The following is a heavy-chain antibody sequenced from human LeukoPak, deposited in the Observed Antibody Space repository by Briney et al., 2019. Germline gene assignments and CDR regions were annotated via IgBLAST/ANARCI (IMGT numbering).Heavy chain of an antibody. CDR1: GYTFTSYY. CDR3: TRDLPYSSSWESIDY. CDR2: INPSGGST. J-gene: IGHJ4*02. V-gene: IGHV1-46*01. Sequence: ASVRVSCKASGYTFTSYYMHWVRQAPGQGLEWMGIINPSGGSTSYAQKFQGRVTMTRDMSTSTVYMELSSLRSDDTAVYYCTRDLPYSSSWESIDYWGQGTLVTVSS. D-gene: IGHD6-13*01.